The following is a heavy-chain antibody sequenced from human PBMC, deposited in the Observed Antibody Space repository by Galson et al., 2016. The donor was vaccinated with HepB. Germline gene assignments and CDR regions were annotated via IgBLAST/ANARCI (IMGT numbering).Heavy chain of an antibody. J-gene: IGHJ6*02. CDR1: GLTFSNYA. D-gene: IGHD3-16*01. CDR3: ALLTGLSHSDRDMDF. CDR2: ISGHGGRSTSGDT. V-gene: IGHV3-23*01. Sequence: SLRLSCAVSGLTFSNYAMSWVRQAPGKGLEWVSAISGHGGRSTSGDTYYADSVKGRFIVSRDDSKNTLYLQMNSLRAEDTAIYYGALLTGLSHSDRDMDFWGQGTTVTVSS.